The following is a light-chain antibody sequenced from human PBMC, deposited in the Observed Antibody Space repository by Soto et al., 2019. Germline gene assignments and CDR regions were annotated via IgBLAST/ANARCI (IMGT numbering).Light chain of an antibody. CDR3: QQHYSTPPNT. V-gene: IGKV4-1*01. CDR2: WAS. Sequence: DIVMTQSPDSLAVSLGERATINCKSSQSVLYSSNNKNYLAWYQQKPGQPPKLLIYWASTRESGVPDRFSGSGSGTDLTLTISSLQAEDVAVYYCQQHYSTPPNTFGQGTKVEIK. CDR1: QSVLYSSNNKNY. J-gene: IGKJ2*01.